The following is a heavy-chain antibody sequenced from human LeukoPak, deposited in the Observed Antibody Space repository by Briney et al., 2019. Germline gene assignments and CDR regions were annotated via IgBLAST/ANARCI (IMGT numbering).Heavy chain of an antibody. CDR1: GGSISSGGYY. Sequence: SETLSLTCTVSGGSISSGGYYWSWIRQPPGKGLEWIGYIYHSGSTYYNPSLKSRVTISVDRSKNQFSLKLSSVTAADTAVYYCARDSGSGRGPFDYWGQGTLVTVSS. J-gene: IGHJ4*02. V-gene: IGHV4-30-2*01. CDR3: ARDSGSGRGPFDY. D-gene: IGHD3-10*01. CDR2: IYHSGST.